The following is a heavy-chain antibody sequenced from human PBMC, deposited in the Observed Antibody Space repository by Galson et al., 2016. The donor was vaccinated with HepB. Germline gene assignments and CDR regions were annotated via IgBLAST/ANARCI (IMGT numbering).Heavy chain of an antibody. CDR1: GESLSGYF. J-gene: IGHJ4*02. Sequence: SETLSLTCAVYGESLSGYFWTWIRQPPGKGLEWIGEVNHSGSTNYNPSLKSRVTISVDTSKNQFSLNLNSVTAADTAVYYGARERGGYCTRTTCERGQLLYWGQGPLVPVSS. D-gene: IGHD2-8*01. V-gene: IGHV4-34*01. CDR3: ARERGGYCTRTTCERGQLLY. CDR2: VNHSGST.